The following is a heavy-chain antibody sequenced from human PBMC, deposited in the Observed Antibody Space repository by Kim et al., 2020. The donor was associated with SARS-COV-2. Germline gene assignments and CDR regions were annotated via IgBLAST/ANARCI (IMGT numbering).Heavy chain of an antibody. V-gene: IGHV1-3*01. CDR1: GYTFTSYA. D-gene: IGHD3-9*01. CDR2: INAGNGNT. CDR3: AREVLRYFDWLLPGNGMDV. Sequence: ASVKVSCKASGYTFTSYAMHWVRQAPGQRLEWMGWINAGNGNTKYSQKFQGRVTITRDTSASTAYMELSSLRSEDTAVYYCAREVLRYFDWLLPGNGMDVWGQGTTVTVSS. J-gene: IGHJ6*02.